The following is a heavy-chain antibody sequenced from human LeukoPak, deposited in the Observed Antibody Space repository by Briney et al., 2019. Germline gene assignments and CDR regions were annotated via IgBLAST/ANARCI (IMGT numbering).Heavy chain of an antibody. D-gene: IGHD6-19*01. CDR1: GESISGFY. Sequence: SETLSLTCTVSGESISGFYWTWIRQPPGKGLEWIGYIYYSGSTNYNPSLKGRVTISVDTSKNQFSLKLSSVTAADTAVYYCAGNSGWQDYWGQGTLVTVSS. J-gene: IGHJ4*02. CDR3: AGNSGWQDY. CDR2: IYYSGST. V-gene: IGHV4-59*12.